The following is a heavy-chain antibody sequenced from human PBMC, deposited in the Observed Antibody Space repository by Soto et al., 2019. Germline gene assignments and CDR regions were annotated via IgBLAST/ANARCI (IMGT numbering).Heavy chain of an antibody. CDR2: INPSGGST. V-gene: IGHV1-46*01. Sequence: GSVKGSLKASGYPFTSYYMHLVRQAPGQGLEWMGIINPSGGSTSYAQKFQGRVTMTRDTSTSTVYMELSSLRSEDTAVYYCARGDTAMVFDYWGQGTMVTVSS. CDR1: GYPFTSYY. D-gene: IGHD5-18*01. J-gene: IGHJ4*02. CDR3: ARGDTAMVFDY.